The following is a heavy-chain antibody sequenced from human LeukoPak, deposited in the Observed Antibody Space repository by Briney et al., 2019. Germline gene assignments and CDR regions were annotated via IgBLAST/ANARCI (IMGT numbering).Heavy chain of an antibody. CDR2: ISYDGSSN. D-gene: IGHD3-22*01. V-gene: IGHV3-30-3*01. CDR3: ARDRGHYYDSSGYYSFDY. CDR1: GFTFSSHT. Sequence: GGSLRLSCEASGFTFSSHTVHWVRQAPGKGLEWVAIISYDGSSNYYADSVKGRFTISRDNSKNTLYLQMNSLRVEDTAVYYCARDRGHYYDSSGYYSFDYWGQGILVTVSS. J-gene: IGHJ4*02.